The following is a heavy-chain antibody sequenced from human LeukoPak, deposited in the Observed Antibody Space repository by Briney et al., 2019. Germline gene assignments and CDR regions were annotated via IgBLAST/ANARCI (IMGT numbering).Heavy chain of an antibody. CDR2: IYRNDDK. J-gene: IGHJ4*02. V-gene: IGHV2-5*01. CDR3: AHRRDYNGDWDGGSFDF. D-gene: IGHD2-21*02. Sequence: ESGPTLVKPTQTLTLTCTFSGFSLSSVPAGVGWIRQPPGKALEWLAVIYRNDDKRYNPFLNSRLTVTKDTSKNQVVLAVTNMDPVDAGTYYCAHRRDYNGDWDGGSFDFWGQGTLVTVSS. CDR1: GFSLSSVPAG.